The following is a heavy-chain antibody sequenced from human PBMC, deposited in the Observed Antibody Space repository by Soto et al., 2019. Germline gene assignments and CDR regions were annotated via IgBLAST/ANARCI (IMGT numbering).Heavy chain of an antibody. D-gene: IGHD3-10*01. CDR2: IYYSGST. Sequence: SETLSLTCTVSGGSISSSSYYWGWIRQPPGKGLEWIGSIYYSGSTYYNPSLKSRVTISVDTSKNQFSLKLSSVTAADTAVYYCARDMVRGVSAEGMDVWGQGTTVTVSS. J-gene: IGHJ6*02. CDR1: GGSISSSSYY. CDR3: ARDMVRGVSAEGMDV. V-gene: IGHV4-39*02.